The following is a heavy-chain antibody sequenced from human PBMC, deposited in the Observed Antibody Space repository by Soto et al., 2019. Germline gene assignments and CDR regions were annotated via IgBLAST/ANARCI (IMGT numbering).Heavy chain of an antibody. Sequence: ASVKVSCKASGYTFSSYDINWVRQATGQGLEWMGWLNPNSGDTGYAQKYQGRVNLTRNTSINTANIEMSSLTSDDTAVYYCATSGGGWYLYWGQGTLVTVSS. D-gene: IGHD6-19*01. CDR1: GYTFSSYD. V-gene: IGHV1-8*01. CDR2: LNPNSGDT. J-gene: IGHJ4*02. CDR3: ATSGGGWYLY.